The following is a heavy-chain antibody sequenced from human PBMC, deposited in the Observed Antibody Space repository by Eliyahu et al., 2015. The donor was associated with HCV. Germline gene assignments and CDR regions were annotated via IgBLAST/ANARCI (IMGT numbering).Heavy chain of an antibody. CDR3: AKGGIVVRPEPIRGNWFDP. V-gene: IGHV3-23*01. CDR1: GFTFSSYX. CDR2: ISGSGGST. D-gene: IGHD2-15*01. J-gene: IGHJ5*02. Sequence: EVQLLESGGGLVQPGGSLRLSCAASGFTFSSYXXSWVRQAPGKGLEGVSAISGSGGSTYYADSVKGRFTISRDNSKNTLYLQMNSLRAEDTAVYYCAKGGIVVRPEPIRGNWFDPWGQGTLVTVSS.